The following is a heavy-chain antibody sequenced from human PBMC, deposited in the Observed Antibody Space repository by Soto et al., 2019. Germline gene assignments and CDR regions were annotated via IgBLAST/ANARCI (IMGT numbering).Heavy chain of an antibody. D-gene: IGHD5-18*01. J-gene: IGHJ6*02. CDR3: AKDKQLWSLDYGMDV. CDR1: GFTFSSYG. CDR2: ISYDGSNK. Sequence: PGGSLRLSCAASGFTFSSYGMHWVRQAPGKGLEWVAVISYDGSNKYYADSVKGRFTISRDNSKNTLYLQMNSLRAEDMAVYYCAKDKQLWSLDYGMDVWGQGTTVTVSS. V-gene: IGHV3-30*18.